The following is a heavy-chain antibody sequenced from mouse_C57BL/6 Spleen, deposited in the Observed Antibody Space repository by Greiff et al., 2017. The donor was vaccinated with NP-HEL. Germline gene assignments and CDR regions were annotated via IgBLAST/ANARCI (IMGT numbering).Heavy chain of an antibody. CDR3: TRDGGYYFDY. CDR1: GFTFSSYA. CDR2: ISSGGDYL. Sequence: EVQRVESGAGLVKPGGSLKLSCAASGFTFSSYAMSWVRQPPEKRLEWVAYISSGGDYLYYADTVKGRFTISRDNARNTLYLQMSSLKSEDAAMYYCTRDGGYYFDYWGQGTTRTVSS. V-gene: IGHV5-9-1*02. J-gene: IGHJ2*01. D-gene: IGHD1-1*02.